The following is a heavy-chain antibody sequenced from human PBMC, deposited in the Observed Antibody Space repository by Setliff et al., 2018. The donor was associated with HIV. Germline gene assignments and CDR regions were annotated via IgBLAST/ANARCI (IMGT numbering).Heavy chain of an antibody. V-gene: IGHV1-69*05. CDR2: IIPIFGTA. CDR3: ARAGGSGSYYLSWYYGMDV. Sequence: SVKVSCKASGGTFSSYAISWVRQAPGQGLEWMGGIIPIFGTANYAQKFQGRVTITTDESTSTAYMELSSLRSEDTAVYYCARAGGSGSYYLSWYYGMDVWGQGIPVTVSS. CDR1: GGTFSSYA. D-gene: IGHD3-10*01. J-gene: IGHJ6*02.